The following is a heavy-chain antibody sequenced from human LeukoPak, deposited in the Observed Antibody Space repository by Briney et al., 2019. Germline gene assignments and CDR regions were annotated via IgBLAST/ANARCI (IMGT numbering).Heavy chain of an antibody. V-gene: IGHV3-74*01. J-gene: IGHJ4*02. D-gene: IGHD1-14*01. Sequence: HPGGSLRLSCGASGFTFSSNWMHWVRQGRGKGLVWVSRINPDWSRTDYAESVKGRFTISRDNAKNTLSLEMNSLGDEDTAVYYCSRDFNGRNDFWGQGTLVTVSS. CDR2: INPDWSRT. CDR3: SRDFNGRNDF. CDR1: GFTFSSNW.